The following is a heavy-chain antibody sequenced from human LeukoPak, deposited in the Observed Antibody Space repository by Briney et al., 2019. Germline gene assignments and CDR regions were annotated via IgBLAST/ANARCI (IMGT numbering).Heavy chain of an antibody. CDR1: GFTLSSYW. Sequence: HPGGSLRLSCAASGFTLSSYWMRWVRQAPGKGREGVANIKQDGSEKYCVDSVKGRFTISRDNAKNSLYLQMNSLRAEDTAVYYCARGKYFTFWGQGTMVTVSS. V-gene: IGHV3-7*01. CDR3: ARGKYFTF. J-gene: IGHJ3*01. CDR2: IKQDGSEK. D-gene: IGHD2/OR15-2a*01.